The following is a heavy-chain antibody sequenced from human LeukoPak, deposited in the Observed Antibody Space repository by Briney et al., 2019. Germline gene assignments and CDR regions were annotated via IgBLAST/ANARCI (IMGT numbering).Heavy chain of an antibody. V-gene: IGHV3-48*04. Sequence: GGSLRLSCAASGFTFSSYSMNWVRQAPGKGLEWISYISSSSSTTHYADSVKGRFTISRDSAKNSLYLQMNSLRAEDTAVYYCAREYGNSWYDSWGQGTLVIVSS. CDR3: AREYGNSWYDS. J-gene: IGHJ5*01. D-gene: IGHD3-10*01. CDR2: ISSSSSTT. CDR1: GFTFSSYS.